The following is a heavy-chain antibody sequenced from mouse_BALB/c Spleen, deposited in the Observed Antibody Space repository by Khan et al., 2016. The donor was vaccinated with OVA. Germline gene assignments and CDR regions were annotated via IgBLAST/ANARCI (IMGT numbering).Heavy chain of an antibody. Sequence: EVQLQESGPGLVKPSQSLSLTCTVTGYSITSNYAWNWIRKFPGNKLEWMGYISYSGSTNYNPSLKSRISLTRDTSKTKFFLQLNSVTTEDQATYYCARGNYYGYAMDYWGQGTSSTVSS. J-gene: IGHJ4*01. CDR3: ARGNYYGYAMDY. CDR2: ISYSGST. V-gene: IGHV3-2*02. CDR1: GYSITSNYA. D-gene: IGHD1-1*01.